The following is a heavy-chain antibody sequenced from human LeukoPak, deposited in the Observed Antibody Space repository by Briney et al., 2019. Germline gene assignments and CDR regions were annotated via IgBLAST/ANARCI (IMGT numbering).Heavy chain of an antibody. CDR1: GGSFSGYY. Sequence: PSETLSLTCAVYGGSFSGYYWSWIRQPPGKGLEWIGEINHSGSTNCNPSLKSRVTISVDTSKNQFSLKLSSVTAADTAVYYCARGPVYCSSTSCAIDYWGQGTLVTVSS. D-gene: IGHD2-2*01. CDR2: INHSGST. V-gene: IGHV4-34*01. J-gene: IGHJ4*02. CDR3: ARGPVYCSSTSCAIDY.